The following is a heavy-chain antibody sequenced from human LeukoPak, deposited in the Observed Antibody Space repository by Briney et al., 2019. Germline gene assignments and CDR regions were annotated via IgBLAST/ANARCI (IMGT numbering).Heavy chain of an antibody. J-gene: IGHJ6*02. CDR3: ARAPCFGSCRGMDV. D-gene: IGHD3-10*01. CDR2: IIPIFDTA. V-gene: IGHV1-69*13. Sequence: SVKVSCKASGGTFSSYAISWVRQAPGQGLEWMGGIIPIFDTANYAQKFQGRVTITADESTSTAYMELSSLRSEDTAVYYCARAPCFGSCRGMDVWGQGTTVTVSS. CDR1: GGTFSSYA.